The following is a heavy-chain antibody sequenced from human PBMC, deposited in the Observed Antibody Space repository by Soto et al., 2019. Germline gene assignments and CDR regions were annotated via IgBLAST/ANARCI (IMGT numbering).Heavy chain of an antibody. J-gene: IGHJ6*02. Sequence: PSETLSLTCTVSGDSMTKYYWSWVRQPAGKGLEWIGRIYTSGSTNYNPSLKSRVTMSVDTSNNHFSLNLKSVTAADTAVYYCARGGTLLWFGELALDYYYGMDVWGQGTTVTVSS. D-gene: IGHD3-10*01. V-gene: IGHV4-4*07. CDR2: IYTSGST. CDR3: ARGGTLLWFGELALDYYYGMDV. CDR1: GDSMTKYY.